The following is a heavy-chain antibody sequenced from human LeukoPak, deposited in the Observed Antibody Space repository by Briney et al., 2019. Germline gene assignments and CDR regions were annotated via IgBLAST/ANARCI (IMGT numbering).Heavy chain of an antibody. CDR3: AKGGFMTTDFDP. J-gene: IGHJ5*02. CDR2: ISGSGGST. CDR1: GFTFGSYA. V-gene: IGHV3-23*01. D-gene: IGHD4-11*01. Sequence: RGSLRLSCAASGFTFGSYAMSWVRQAPGKGLEWVSAISGSGGSTYYADSVKGRFTISRDNSKNTLYLQMNSLRAEDTAVYYCAKGGFMTTDFDPWGQGTLVTVSS.